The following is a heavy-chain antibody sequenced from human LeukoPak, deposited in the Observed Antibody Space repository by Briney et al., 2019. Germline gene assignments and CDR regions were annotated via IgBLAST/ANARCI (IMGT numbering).Heavy chain of an antibody. CDR3: ARGYGYNSEY. CDR1: GGAISSFY. J-gene: IGHJ4*02. CDR2: IQYSGNT. Sequence: NPSETLSLTCTVSGGAISSFYWNWIRQPPGKGLEYIGYIQYSGNTNYNPSLKGRVTISVDTSKNQFSLKLSSVTAADTAVYYCARGYGYNSEYWGQGTLVSVSS. D-gene: IGHD5-24*01. V-gene: IGHV4-59*13.